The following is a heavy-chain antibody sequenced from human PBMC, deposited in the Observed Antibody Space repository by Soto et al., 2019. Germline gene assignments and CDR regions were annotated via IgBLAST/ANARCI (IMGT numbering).Heavy chain of an antibody. D-gene: IGHD2-21*02. Sequence: LKISCQGSGYRFTSYWIAWVRQLPGKGLEFMGIIYPGDFDTRYNPSFQGQVTISVDNSISTAYLQWSSLKASDTAMYYCAVTSGDYFDYWGQGTLVTVSS. V-gene: IGHV5-51*01. CDR3: AVTSGDYFDY. CDR1: GYRFTSYW. CDR2: IYPGDFDT. J-gene: IGHJ4*02.